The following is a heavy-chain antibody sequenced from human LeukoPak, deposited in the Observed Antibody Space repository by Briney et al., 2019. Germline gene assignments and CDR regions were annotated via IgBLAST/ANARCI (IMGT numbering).Heavy chain of an antibody. J-gene: IGHJ5*02. CDR1: GGSISSGDYY. D-gene: IGHD3-10*01. V-gene: IGHV4-30-4*08. CDR2: IYYSGST. Sequence: SETLSLTCTVSGGSISSGDYYRSWIRQPPGKGLEWIGYIYYSGSTYYNPSLKSRVTISVDTSKNQFSLKLSSVTAADTAVYYCARGVYGSGIDNWFDPWGQGTLVTVSS. CDR3: ARGVYGSGIDNWFDP.